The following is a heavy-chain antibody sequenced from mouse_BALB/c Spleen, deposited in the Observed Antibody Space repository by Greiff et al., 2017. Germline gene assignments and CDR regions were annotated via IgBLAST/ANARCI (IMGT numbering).Heavy chain of an antibody. D-gene: IGHD1-1*01. J-gene: IGHJ2*01. Sequence: VQLQQPGAELVKPGASVKLSCKASGYTFTSYWMHWVKQRPGQGLEWIGEINPSNGRTNYNEKFKSKATLTVDKSSSTAYMQLSSLTSEDSAVYYCARTSFRGTVKKLYYFDYWGQGTTLTVSS. V-gene: IGHV1S81*02. CDR3: ARTSFRGTVKKLYYFDY. CDR2: INPSNGRT. CDR1: GYTFTSYW.